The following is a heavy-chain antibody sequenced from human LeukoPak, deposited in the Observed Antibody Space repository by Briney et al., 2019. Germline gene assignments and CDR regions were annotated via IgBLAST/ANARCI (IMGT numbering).Heavy chain of an antibody. D-gene: IGHD4-17*01. CDR1: GFTFSSYA. V-gene: IGHV3-23*01. J-gene: IGHJ4*02. CDR3: AKPKTNDYGDYFDFDY. CDR2: ISGSGGST. Sequence: GGSLRLSCAASGFTFSSYAMSWVRQAPGKGLEWVSAISGSGGSTYYADSVKGRFTISRDNSKNTLYLQMNSLRAEDTAVYYCAKPKTNDYGDYFDFDYWGQGTLVTVSS.